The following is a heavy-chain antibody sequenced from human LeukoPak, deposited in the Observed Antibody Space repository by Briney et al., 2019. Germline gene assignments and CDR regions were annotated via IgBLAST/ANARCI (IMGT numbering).Heavy chain of an antibody. Sequence: GESRKISCKGSGYSFTSYWIGWVRQMPGKGLEWMGIIYPGDSDTRYSPSFQGQVTISADKSISTAYLQWSSLKASVTAMYYCARHGGTTVVTLDYWGQGTLVTVSS. CDR2: IYPGDSDT. D-gene: IGHD4-23*01. CDR3: ARHGGTTVVTLDY. J-gene: IGHJ4*02. CDR1: GYSFTSYW. V-gene: IGHV5-51*01.